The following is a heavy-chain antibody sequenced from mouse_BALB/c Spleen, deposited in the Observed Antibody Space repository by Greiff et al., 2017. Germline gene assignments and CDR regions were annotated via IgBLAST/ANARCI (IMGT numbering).Heavy chain of an antibody. Sequence: VQLQQSGAELVKPGASVKLSCTASGFNIKDTYMHWVKQRPEQGLEWIGRIDPANGNTKYDPKFQGKATITADTSSNTAYLQLSSLTSEDTAVYYCARGGYSYYYAMDDWGQGTSVTVSS. CDR1: GFNIKDTY. V-gene: IGHV14-3*02. CDR3: ARGGYSYYYAMDD. D-gene: IGHD2-3*01. CDR2: IDPANGNT. J-gene: IGHJ4*01.